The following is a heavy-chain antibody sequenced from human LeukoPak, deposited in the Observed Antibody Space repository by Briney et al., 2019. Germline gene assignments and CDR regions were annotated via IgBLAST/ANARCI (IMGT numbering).Heavy chain of an antibody. CDR3: ASSSGYYYVADY. CDR2: LNPNSGGT. D-gene: IGHD3-22*01. V-gene: IGHV1-2*06. J-gene: IGHJ4*02. Sequence: MGRLNPNSGGTNYAQNFQGRVTMTRDTSISTAYMELSRLRSDDTAVYYCASSSGYYYVADYWGQGTLVTVSS.